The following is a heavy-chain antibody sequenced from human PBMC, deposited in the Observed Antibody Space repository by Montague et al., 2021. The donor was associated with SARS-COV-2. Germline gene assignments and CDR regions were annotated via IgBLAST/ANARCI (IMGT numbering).Heavy chain of an antibody. J-gene: IGHJ6*02. CDR1: GFTFSSYA. D-gene: IGHD6-13*01. Sequence: SLRLSCAASGFTFSSYAMAWVRQAPGKGLEWVSALSGSGGSTSYADSVKGRFTVSRDNSKNTLYLEMNSLRAEDTAVYYRAKDNDRSRWYQRGMDVWGQGTAVTVS. CDR2: LSGSGGST. V-gene: IGHV3-23*01. CDR3: AKDNDRSRWYQRGMDV.